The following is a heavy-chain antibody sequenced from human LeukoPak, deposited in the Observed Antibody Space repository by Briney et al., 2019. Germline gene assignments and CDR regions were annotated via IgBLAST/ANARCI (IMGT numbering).Heavy chain of an antibody. CDR1: GFTISSYW. J-gene: IGHJ4*02. CDR2: INSDGSTT. D-gene: IGHD2-2*02. V-gene: IGHV3-74*01. CDR3: ARDPGYCSTTSCYKFFDY. Sequence: PGGSLRLSCAASGFTISSYWMHWVRQAPGKGLLWVSRINSDGSTTIYADSVKGRFTISRDNAKNTLYLQMNSLRAEDTAVYYCARDPGYCSTTSCYKFFDYWGQGTLVTVYS.